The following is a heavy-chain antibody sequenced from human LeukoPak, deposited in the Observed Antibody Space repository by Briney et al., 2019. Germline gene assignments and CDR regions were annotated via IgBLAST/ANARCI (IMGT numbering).Heavy chain of an antibody. Sequence: PGGSLRLSCAASGFTFSNYWMSWVRQAPWKGLEWVANIKRDGSENYYEDSVKGRFTISRDNAKNALYLQMNSLRAEDAAVYYCARDVRGGHFDYWGQGTLVTVSS. CDR3: ARDVRGGHFDY. V-gene: IGHV3-7*01. D-gene: IGHD2-15*01. CDR2: IKRDGSEN. J-gene: IGHJ4*02. CDR1: GFTFSNYW.